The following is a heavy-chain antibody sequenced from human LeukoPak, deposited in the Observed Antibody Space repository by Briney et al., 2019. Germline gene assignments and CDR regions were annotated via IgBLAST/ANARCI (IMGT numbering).Heavy chain of an antibody. V-gene: IGHV1-69*13. D-gene: IGHD3-10*01. CDR1: GGTFSSYA. CDR3: ARDRPYGSGSYYD. Sequence: GGSVKVSCKASGGTFSSYAISWVRQAPGQGLEWMGGIIPIFGTANYAQKFQGRVTITADESTSTAYMELSSLRSEDTAVYYCARDRPYGSGSYYDWGQGTLVTVSS. CDR2: IIPIFGTA. J-gene: IGHJ4*02.